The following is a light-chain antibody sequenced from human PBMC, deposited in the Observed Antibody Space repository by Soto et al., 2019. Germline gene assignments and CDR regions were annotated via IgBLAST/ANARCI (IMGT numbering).Light chain of an antibody. V-gene: IGKV3-20*01. CDR3: QQYGSSPLT. J-gene: IGKJ1*01. CDR1: QSVSSSY. CDR2: GAS. Sequence: EIVLTQSPGTLYLSPGKRATLSCRASQSVSSSYLAWYHQKPGQAPSLLIYGASSRATGIPDRFSGSGSGTDFTLTISRLEPEDFAVYYSQQYGSSPLTFGQGTKVDI.